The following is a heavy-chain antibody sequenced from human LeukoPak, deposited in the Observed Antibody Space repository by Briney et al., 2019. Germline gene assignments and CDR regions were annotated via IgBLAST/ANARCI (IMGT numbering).Heavy chain of an antibody. J-gene: IGHJ4*02. Sequence: TGGSLRLSCAASGFTFSSYAMHWVRQAPGKGLEWVAVISYDGSNKYYADSVKGRFTISRDNSKNTLYLQMNSLRAEDTVVYYCARDILTSYFDYWGQGTLVTVSS. CDR3: ARDILTSYFDY. CDR2: ISYDGSNK. V-gene: IGHV3-30-3*01. D-gene: IGHD3-3*01. CDR1: GFTFSSYA.